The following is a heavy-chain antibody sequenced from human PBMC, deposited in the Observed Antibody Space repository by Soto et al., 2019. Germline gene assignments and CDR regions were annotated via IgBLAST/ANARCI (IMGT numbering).Heavy chain of an antibody. V-gene: IGHV1-46*01. D-gene: IGHD6-13*01. CDR2: INPASGST. CDR3: ARDLAAGGH. Sequence: QVQLVQSGAEVKKPGASVKLYCRTSGYTFTHYYIHWVRQAPGQGLEWLAIINPASGSTNYAQDFQGRLTLTMDTSTTTVYMELSGLRAEYMAIFYCARDLAAGGHWGLGTLVTVSS. J-gene: IGHJ4*02. CDR1: GYTFTHYY.